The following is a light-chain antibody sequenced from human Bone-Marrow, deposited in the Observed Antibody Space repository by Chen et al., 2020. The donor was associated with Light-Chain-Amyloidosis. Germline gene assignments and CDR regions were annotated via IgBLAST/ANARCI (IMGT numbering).Light chain of an antibody. CDR3: QQSHSIPRT. V-gene: IGKV1-39*01. J-gene: IGKJ2*01. Sequence: DIQMTQSPSSLSASVADRVTITCRASQSISTYLNWYQYKPGKIPKLLIYSASTLQSGVPSRFSGSGSGTDFTLTISSLQAEDFAIYYCQQSHSIPRTFGQGTKLEMK. CDR1: QSISTY. CDR2: SAS.